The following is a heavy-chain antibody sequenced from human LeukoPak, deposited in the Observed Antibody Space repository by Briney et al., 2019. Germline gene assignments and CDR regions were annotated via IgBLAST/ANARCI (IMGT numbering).Heavy chain of an antibody. D-gene: IGHD2-2*01. J-gene: IGHJ3*02. CDR1: GYTFTGYY. V-gene: IGHV1-2*02. Sequence: EASVKVSCKASGYTFTGYYMHWVRQAPGQGLEWMGWINPNSGGTNYAQKFQGRVTMTRDTSISTAYMELSRLRSDDTAVYYCARHRAGYCSSTSCSHRAFDIWGQGTMVTVSS. CDR2: INPNSGGT. CDR3: ARHRAGYCSSTSCSHRAFDI.